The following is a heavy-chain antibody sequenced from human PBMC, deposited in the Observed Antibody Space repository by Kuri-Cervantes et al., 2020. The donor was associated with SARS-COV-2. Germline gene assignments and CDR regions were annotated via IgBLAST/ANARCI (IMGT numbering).Heavy chain of an antibody. V-gene: IGHV3-30-3*01. Sequence: LSLTCAASGFTFSSYAMHWVRRAPGKGLEWVAVISYDGSNKYYADSVKGRFTISRDNSKNTLYLQMNSLRAEDTAVYYCARDLGVVVPAIDYGMDVWGQGTTVTVSS. J-gene: IGHJ6*02. CDR3: ARDLGVVVPAIDYGMDV. CDR2: ISYDGSNK. CDR1: GFTFSSYA. D-gene: IGHD2-2*01.